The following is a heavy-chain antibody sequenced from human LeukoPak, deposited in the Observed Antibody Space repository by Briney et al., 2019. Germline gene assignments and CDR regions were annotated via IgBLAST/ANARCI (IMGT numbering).Heavy chain of an antibody. Sequence: GGSLRLSCAASGFTFSSYGMHWVRQAPGKGLEWVAFIRYDGSNKYYADSVKGRFTISRDNSKNTLYLQMNSLRAEDTAVYYCAKDFGLTMIVVVHDAFDIWGQGTMVTVSS. V-gene: IGHV3-30*02. J-gene: IGHJ3*02. CDR1: GFTFSSYG. CDR3: AKDFGLTMIVVVHDAFDI. D-gene: IGHD3-22*01. CDR2: IRYDGSNK.